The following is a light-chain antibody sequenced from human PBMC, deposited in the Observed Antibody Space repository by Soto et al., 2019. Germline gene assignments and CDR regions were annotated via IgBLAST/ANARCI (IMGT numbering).Light chain of an antibody. V-gene: IGKV1-39*01. J-gene: IGKJ1*01. CDR2: AAS. CDR3: QRSYSTPQS. CDR1: QSISSS. Sequence: IQMTHSPSPLSASVRARVTITCPASQSISSSLTWYQQKPGKAPKLVIYAASSLQRGAPSTFSGSGSGTDFTLTISSLQPEDFATYYCQRSYSTPQSFGRGTEVEIK.